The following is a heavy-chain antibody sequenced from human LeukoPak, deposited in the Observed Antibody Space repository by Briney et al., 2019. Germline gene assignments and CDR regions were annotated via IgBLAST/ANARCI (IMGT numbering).Heavy chain of an antibody. CDR2: ISYDGSSK. D-gene: IGHD5-12*01. CDR3: ARDLGRYSGYDSFDY. CDR1: GFTFSSYA. V-gene: IGHV3-30-3*01. Sequence: GGSLRLSCAASGFTFSSYAMHWVRQAPGKGLEWVAVISYDGSSKYYADSVKGRFTISRDNAKNSLYLQMNSQRAEDTAVYYCARDLGRYSGYDSFDYWGQETLVTVSS. J-gene: IGHJ4*02.